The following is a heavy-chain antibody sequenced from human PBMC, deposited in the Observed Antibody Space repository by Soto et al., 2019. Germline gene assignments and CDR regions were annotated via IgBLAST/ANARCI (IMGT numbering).Heavy chain of an antibody. CDR3: ARGADYTNSNFDF. D-gene: IGHD4-4*01. CDR2: ISSSGDT. V-gene: IGHV3-21*01. J-gene: IGHJ4*02. Sequence: EVQLVESGGGLVKPGGALRLSCAVSGFALRSYSVNWVRQAPGKGLEWISSISSSGDTYYTDSLKGRLAISRDNAKNSLYLQMTSLRVEDTAVYYCARGADYTNSNFDFRGQGTLVTVAS. CDR1: GFALRSYS.